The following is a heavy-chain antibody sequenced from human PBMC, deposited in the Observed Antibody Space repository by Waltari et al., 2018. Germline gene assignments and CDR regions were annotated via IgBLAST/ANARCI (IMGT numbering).Heavy chain of an antibody. CDR1: GFPFYDFS. D-gene: IGHD1-26*01. Sequence: EVQLVESGGGLVQPGRSLRLSCAASGFPFYDFSMHWVRQVPGKGLEWVASLTWNSDTIYYADSVKGRFTVSRDNAKKSLYLQMNSLRPEDRALYYCVRGLYSGSFDVYDHWGQGAPVTVSS. CDR2: LTWNSDTI. CDR3: VRGLYSGSFDVYDH. J-gene: IGHJ4*02. V-gene: IGHV3-9*01.